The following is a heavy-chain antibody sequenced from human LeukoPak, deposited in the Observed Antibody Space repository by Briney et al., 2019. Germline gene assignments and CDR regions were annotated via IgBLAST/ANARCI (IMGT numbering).Heavy chain of an antibody. D-gene: IGHD2-21*02. J-gene: IGHJ3*02. CDR1: GFTFSSPG. CDR3: ARICGGDCFPHDAFDI. V-gene: IGHV3-48*01. Sequence: GGSLRLSCAASGFTFSSPGMNWVRQAPGKGLQWVSYISGSTPNIYYADSVKGRFTISRDNAKNSLYLQMHSLRAEDTAVYFCARICGGDCFPHDAFDIWGQGTMVAVSS. CDR2: ISGSTPNI.